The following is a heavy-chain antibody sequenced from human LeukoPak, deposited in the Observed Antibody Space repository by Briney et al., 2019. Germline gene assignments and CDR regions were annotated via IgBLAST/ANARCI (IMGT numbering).Heavy chain of an antibody. CDR3: ARGSDSSSWYIVDWYFDL. V-gene: IGHV1-8*03. CDR2: MNPNSGNT. Sequence: GASVKVSCKASGYTFTSYDINWVRQATGQGLEWMGWMNPNSGNTGYAQKFQGRVTITRNTSISTAYMELSSLRSEDTAVYYCARGSDSSSWYIVDWYFDLWGRGTLVTVSS. D-gene: IGHD6-13*01. J-gene: IGHJ2*01. CDR1: GYTFTSYD.